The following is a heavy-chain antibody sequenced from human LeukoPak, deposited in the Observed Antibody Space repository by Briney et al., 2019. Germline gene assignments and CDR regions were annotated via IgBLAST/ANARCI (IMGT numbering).Heavy chain of an antibody. J-gene: IGHJ4*02. CDR3: AKPAKTDYADY. Sequence: GGSLRLSCAASGFTFSSYWMHWVRQAPGKGLEWVSAISGSGGNTYYADSVKGRFTISRDNSKNTLYLQMNSLRAEDTALYYCAKPAKTDYADYWGQGTLVTVSS. CDR2: ISGSGGNT. V-gene: IGHV3-23*01. D-gene: IGHD1-14*01. CDR1: GFTFSSYW.